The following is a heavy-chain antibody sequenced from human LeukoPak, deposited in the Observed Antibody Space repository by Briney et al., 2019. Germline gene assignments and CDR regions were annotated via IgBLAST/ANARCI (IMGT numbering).Heavy chain of an antibody. CDR2: ISSSSSYI. V-gene: IGHV3-21*01. J-gene: IGHJ5*02. CDR1: RFTFSSYS. CDR3: ARDVIAVAGTSWFDP. Sequence: PGGSLRLSCAASRFTFSSYSMNWVRQAPGKGLEWVSSISSSSSYIYYADSVKGRFTISRDNAKNSLYLQMNSLRAEDTAVYYCARDVIAVAGTSWFDPWGQGTLVTVSS. D-gene: IGHD6-19*01.